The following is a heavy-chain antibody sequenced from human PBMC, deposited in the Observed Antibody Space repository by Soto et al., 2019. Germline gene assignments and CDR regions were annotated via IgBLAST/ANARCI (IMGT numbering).Heavy chain of an antibody. CDR2: FRYNENT. Sequence: SETLSLTCTVYGGSISSGPYSWGWIRQTPGKGLEWIGTFRYNENTYYNPSLESRVTISVDTSKNHFSLKVTSATVADTAVYYCARLGGYCSSTGCYGYYALDVWGPGTTVT. CDR1: GGSISSGPYS. J-gene: IGHJ6*02. D-gene: IGHD2-2*01. CDR3: ARLGGYCSSTGCYGYYALDV. V-gene: IGHV4-39*02.